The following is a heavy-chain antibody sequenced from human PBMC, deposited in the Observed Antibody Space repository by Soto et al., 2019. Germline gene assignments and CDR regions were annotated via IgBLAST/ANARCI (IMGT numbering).Heavy chain of an antibody. D-gene: IGHD2-2*01. CDR1: GFTFSSYA. Sequence: EVQLLESGGGLVQPGGSLRLSCAASGFTFSSYAMSWVRQAPGKGLEWVSAISGSGGSTYYADSVKGRFTISRDNSKNTLYLQMNSLRAEDTAVYYCAKALPRDSAARKGYCSSTSCATPGYFDLWGRGTLVTVSS. V-gene: IGHV3-23*01. CDR2: ISGSGGST. J-gene: IGHJ2*01. CDR3: AKALPRDSAARKGYCSSTSCATPGYFDL.